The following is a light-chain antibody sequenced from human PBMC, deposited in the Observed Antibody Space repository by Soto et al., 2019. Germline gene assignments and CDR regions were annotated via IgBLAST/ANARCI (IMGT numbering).Light chain of an antibody. V-gene: IGLV2-8*01. Sequence: QSVLTQPPSASGSPGQSATISCTGTSSDVGGYNYVSWYQQHPGKAPKLMIYEVSKRPSGVPDRFSGSKSGNTASLTVSGLQAEDEADYYCSSYAGSNNFDVFGTGTKVTVL. CDR3: SSYAGSNNFDV. J-gene: IGLJ1*01. CDR2: EVS. CDR1: SSDVGGYNY.